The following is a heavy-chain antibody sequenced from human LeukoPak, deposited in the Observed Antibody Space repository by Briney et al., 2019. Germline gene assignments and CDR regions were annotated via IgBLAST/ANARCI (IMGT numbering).Heavy chain of an antibody. CDR1: GVSISSYY. D-gene: IGHD3-22*01. V-gene: IGHV4-59*12. CDR2: MYYSGST. CDR3: ARQDYYDTSTWYFDL. J-gene: IGHJ2*01. Sequence: SETLSLTCTVSGVSISSYYWSWIRQPPGKGLEWIGYMYYSGSTNYNPSLKSRVTISVDTSKNQFSLKLSSVTAADTAVYYCARQDYYDTSTWYFDLWGRGTLVTVSS.